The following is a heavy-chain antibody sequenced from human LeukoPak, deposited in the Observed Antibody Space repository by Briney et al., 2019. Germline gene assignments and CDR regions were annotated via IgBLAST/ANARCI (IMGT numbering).Heavy chain of an antibody. V-gene: IGHV3-7*01. CDR3: ARDYMAGATFQIQGPVDY. CDR1: GFTFSSYG. J-gene: IGHJ4*02. D-gene: IGHD1-26*01. CDR2: INQDGSER. Sequence: GGSLRLSCAASGFTFSSYGIHWVRQAPGKGLEWVANINQDGSERYYVDSVKGRFTISRDNAKSSLYLQMNSLRAEDTAVYYCARDYMAGATFQIQGPVDYWGQGTLVTVSS.